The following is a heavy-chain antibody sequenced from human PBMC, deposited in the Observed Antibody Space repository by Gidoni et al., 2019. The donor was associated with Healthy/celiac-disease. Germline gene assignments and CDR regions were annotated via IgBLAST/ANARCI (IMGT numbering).Heavy chain of an antibody. V-gene: IGHV4-39*01. CDR3: ARHEMLRQWELLREALEY. J-gene: IGHJ4*02. CDR1: GGSISRSSYY. Sequence: QLQLQESGPGLVKPSETLSLTCTVSGGSISRSSYYWGWIRQPPGKGLEWIGTIYYSGSTYYNPSLKSRVTISVDTSKNQFSLKLRSVTAADTAVYYCARHEMLRQWELLREALEYWGQGTLVTVSS. CDR2: IYYSGST. D-gene: IGHD1-26*01.